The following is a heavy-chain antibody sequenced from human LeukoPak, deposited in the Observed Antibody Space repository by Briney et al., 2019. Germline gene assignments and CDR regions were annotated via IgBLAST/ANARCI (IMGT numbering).Heavy chain of an antibody. J-gene: IGHJ4*02. CDR1: GGSFSGYY. CDR2: INHCGST. CDR3: ARGRVAAAGK. V-gene: IGHV4-34*01. Sequence: SETLSLTCAVYGGSFSGYYWSWIRQPPGKGLEWIGEINHCGSTNYNPSLKSRVTISVDTSKNQFSLKLSSVTAADTAVYYCARGRVAAAGKWGQGTLVTVSS. D-gene: IGHD6-13*01.